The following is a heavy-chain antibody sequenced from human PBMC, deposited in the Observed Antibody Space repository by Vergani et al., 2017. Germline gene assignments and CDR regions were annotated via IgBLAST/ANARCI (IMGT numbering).Heavy chain of an antibody. Sequence: QVQLQQWGAGLLKPSETLSLTCAVYGWSFSGYSWSWIRQPPGKGLEWIGEINHSGSTNYNPSLKSRVTISVDTSKTQFSLKLRSVTAADTAVYDCARENALRWIKRNAFEIWGQGTMVTVSS. CDR2: INHSGST. D-gene: IGHD5-24*01. CDR3: ARENALRWIKRNAFEI. V-gene: IGHV4-34*01. J-gene: IGHJ3*02. CDR1: GWSFSGYS.